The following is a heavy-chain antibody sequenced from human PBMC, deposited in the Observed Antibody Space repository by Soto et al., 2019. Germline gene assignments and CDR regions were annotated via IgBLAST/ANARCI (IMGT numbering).Heavy chain of an antibody. D-gene: IGHD1-26*01. CDR3: ARQRPTDGRWEFANYYGMDV. J-gene: IGHJ6*02. Sequence: SETLSLTCAVYGGSSSAYYWSWVRQPPGKGLEWIGEIIHSESTKYNPSLKSRVTISVDTSKNQFSLKLSSVTAADTAVYYCARQRPTDGRWEFANYYGMDVWGQGTPVTVSS. CDR2: IIHSEST. V-gene: IGHV4-34*12. CDR1: GGSSSAYY.